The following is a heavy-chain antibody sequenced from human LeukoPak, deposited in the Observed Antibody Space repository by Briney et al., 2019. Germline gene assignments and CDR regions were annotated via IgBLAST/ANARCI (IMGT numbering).Heavy chain of an antibody. D-gene: IGHD3-9*01. Sequence: SETLSLTCTVSGDSINSSSYYWGWIRQPPGKGLEWIGSLFYSLYHSESIYYTGSAYYNPSLKSRITIAVDTSKNQFSPKVNSVTAADTAVYYCARTGPLRGGMDVWGQGTTVTVSS. J-gene: IGHJ6*02. CDR2: LFYSLYHSESIYYTGSA. V-gene: IGHV4-39*01. CDR1: GDSINSSSYY. CDR3: ARTGPLRGGMDV.